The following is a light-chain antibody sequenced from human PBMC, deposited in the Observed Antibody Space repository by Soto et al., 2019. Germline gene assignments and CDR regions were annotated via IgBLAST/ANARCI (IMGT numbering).Light chain of an antibody. CDR3: QQYGISPFN. Sequence: EIVLTQSPGTLSLSPGERATLSCRASQSVGSNYLAWYQQKPGQAPRLLIYGASSRATGIPDRFSGSGSGTDFTLTISRLEPEDFAVYYCQQYGISPFNFGQGTKLEIK. J-gene: IGKJ2*01. V-gene: IGKV3-20*01. CDR1: QSVGSNY. CDR2: GAS.